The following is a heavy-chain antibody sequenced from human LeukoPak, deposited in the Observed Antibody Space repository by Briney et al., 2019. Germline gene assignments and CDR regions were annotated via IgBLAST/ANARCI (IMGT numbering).Heavy chain of an antibody. CDR3: ATLLTGTKRTRAFDI. J-gene: IGHJ3*02. Sequence: SETLSLTCAVSGGSISSSNWWSWVRQPPGKGLEWIGEIYHSGSTNYNPSLKSRVTISVDSSKNQFSLTLNSVTTADTAVYYCATLLTGTKRTRAFDIWGQGTMVTVSS. CDR2: IYHSGST. D-gene: IGHD1-20*01. CDR1: GGSISSSNW. V-gene: IGHV4-4*02.